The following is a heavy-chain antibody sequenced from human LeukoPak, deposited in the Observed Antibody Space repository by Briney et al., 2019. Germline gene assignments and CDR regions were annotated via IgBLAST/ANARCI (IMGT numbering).Heavy chain of an antibody. CDR1: GFTFSSYE. CDR2: ISGSGGST. V-gene: IGHV3-23*01. D-gene: IGHD2-2*01. J-gene: IGHJ4*02. Sequence: GGSLRLSCTASGFTFSSYEMNWVRQAPGKGLEWVSAISGSGGSTYYADSVKGRFTISRDNSKNTLYLQMNSLRAEDTAVYYCAKDDGDIVVVPAAIDYWGQGALVTVSS. CDR3: AKDDGDIVVVPAAIDY.